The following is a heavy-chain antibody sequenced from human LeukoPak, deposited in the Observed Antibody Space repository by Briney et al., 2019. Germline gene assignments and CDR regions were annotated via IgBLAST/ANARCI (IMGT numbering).Heavy chain of an antibody. D-gene: IGHD6-13*01. CDR1: GFTFRNYA. Sequence: GGSLRLSCATSGFTFRNYAMNWVRQAPGKGLEWVSTISGSGGGTYYADSMGGRFTISRDNSKNTLYLQMNSLRAGDTAVYYCANAYSSSWYAGGFGYWGQGTLVTVSS. CDR2: ISGSGGGT. CDR3: ANAYSSSWYAGGFGY. J-gene: IGHJ4*02. V-gene: IGHV3-23*01.